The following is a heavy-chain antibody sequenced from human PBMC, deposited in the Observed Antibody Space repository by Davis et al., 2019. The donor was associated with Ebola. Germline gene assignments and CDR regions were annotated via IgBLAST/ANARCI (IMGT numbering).Heavy chain of an antibody. J-gene: IGHJ2*01. CDR3: AKAALRYFDL. V-gene: IGHV3-23*01. Sequence: GESLKISCAASGFTFSSYAMSWVRQAPGKGLEWVSAISGSGGSTYYADSVKGRFTISRDNSKNTLYLQMNSLRAEDTAVYYCAKAALRYFDLWGRGTLVTVSS. CDR2: ISGSGGST. CDR1: GFTFSSYA.